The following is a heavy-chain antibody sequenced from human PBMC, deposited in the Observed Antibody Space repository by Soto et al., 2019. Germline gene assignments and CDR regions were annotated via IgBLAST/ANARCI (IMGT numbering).Heavy chain of an antibody. CDR2: IYYTGST. CDR3: ASGRGSETNGFYFHYFDN. Sequence: PSETLSLTCTVSVGSVRSGSYYWSWIRQPPGKGLEWLGYIYYTGSTNYNPSLKSRVTISEDTSKNQFSLKLSSVTAADTAVYYCASGRGSETNGFYFHYFDNWGQGTLVTVSS. V-gene: IGHV4-61*01. CDR1: VGSVRSGSYY. J-gene: IGHJ4*02. D-gene: IGHD2-8*01.